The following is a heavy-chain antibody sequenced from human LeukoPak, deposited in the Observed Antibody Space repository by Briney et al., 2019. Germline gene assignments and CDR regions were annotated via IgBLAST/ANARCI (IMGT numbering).Heavy chain of an antibody. CDR3: ARRGWSTELFEY. V-gene: IGHV5-51*01. Sequence: GESLKISCKGSGYSFTTYWVGWLRQMPGKGLEWMGIIYPGDSDTRYSPSFQGQVTISADRSISTAYLQWSSLKASDTAMCYCARRGWSTELFEYWGQGTLVTVSS. J-gene: IGHJ4*02. D-gene: IGHD1-26*01. CDR1: GYSFTTYW. CDR2: IYPGDSDT.